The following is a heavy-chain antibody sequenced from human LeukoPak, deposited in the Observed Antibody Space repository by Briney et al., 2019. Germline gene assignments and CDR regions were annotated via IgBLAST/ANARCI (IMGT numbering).Heavy chain of an antibody. J-gene: IGHJ4*02. CDR2: IYYSGST. V-gene: IGHV4-39*01. Sequence: SETLSLTCTVSGGSISSSSYYWGWIRQPPGKGLEWIGSIYYSGSTYYNPSLKSRVTISVDTSKNQFSLKLSSVTAADTAVYYCARHIAYCGGDCYYFDYWGQGTLVTVSS. CDR1: GGSISSSSYY. D-gene: IGHD2-21*02. CDR3: ARHIAYCGGDCYYFDY.